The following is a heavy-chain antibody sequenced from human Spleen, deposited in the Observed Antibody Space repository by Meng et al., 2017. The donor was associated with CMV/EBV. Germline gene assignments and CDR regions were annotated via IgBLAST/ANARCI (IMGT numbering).Heavy chain of an antibody. CDR2: IHYDGNNK. Sequence: GESLKISCEASGFTFNFYDMHWVRQAPGKELEWVAFIHYDGNNKYFADSVKGRFSMSRDNSKNTLYLEMNRLRADDTGVYYCARWDYSPPTLYSYYYGLDVWGQGTTVTVSS. CDR1: GFTFNFYD. CDR3: ARWDYSPPTLYSYYYGLDV. V-gene: IGHV3-30*02. J-gene: IGHJ6*02. D-gene: IGHD1-7*01.